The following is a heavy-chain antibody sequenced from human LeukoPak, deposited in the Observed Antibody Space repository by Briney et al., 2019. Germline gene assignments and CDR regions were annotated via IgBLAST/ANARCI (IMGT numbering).Heavy chain of an antibody. J-gene: IGHJ4*02. V-gene: IGHV4-30-4*01. CDR1: GGSISSGDYY. D-gene: IGHD3-22*01. CDR3: ARAAMIVVVIDY. CDR2: IYYSGST. Sequence: PSQTLSLTCTVSGGSISSGDYYWSWIRQPPGKGLEWIGYIYYSGSTYYNPSLKSRVTISVYTSKNQFSLKLSSVTAADTAVYYCARAAMIVVVIDYWGQGTLVTVSS.